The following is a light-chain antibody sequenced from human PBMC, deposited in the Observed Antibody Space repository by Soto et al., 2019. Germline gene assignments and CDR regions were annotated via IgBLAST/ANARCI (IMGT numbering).Light chain of an antibody. J-gene: IGKJ3*01. CDR2: DAS. CDR3: QQYDNLPFT. V-gene: IGKV1-33*01. Sequence: DIQMTQSPSSLSASVGDRVTITCQASQDISNYLNWYQQKPGKAPKLLIYDASNLETGVPSRFSGSGSGTDFTFTISTLLPEDIATYYCQQYDNLPFTFGLGTKVDIK. CDR1: QDISNY.